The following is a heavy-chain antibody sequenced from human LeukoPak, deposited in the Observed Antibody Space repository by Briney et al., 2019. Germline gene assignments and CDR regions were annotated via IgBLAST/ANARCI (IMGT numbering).Heavy chain of an antibody. CDR2: ISSSGSTI. CDR1: TFNFSDYY. Sequence: GGSLRLSCAASTFNFSDYYMSWIRQAPGKGLEWVSYISSSGSTIYYADSVKGRFTISRDNSKNTLYLQMNSLRAEDTAVYYCAKALTPLRLGELSPTDYWGQGTLVTVSS. V-gene: IGHV3-11*04. D-gene: IGHD3-16*02. J-gene: IGHJ4*02. CDR3: AKALTPLRLGELSPTDY.